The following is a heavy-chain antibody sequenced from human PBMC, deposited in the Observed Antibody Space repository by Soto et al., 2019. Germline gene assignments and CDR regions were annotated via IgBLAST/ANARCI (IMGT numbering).Heavy chain of an antibody. V-gene: IGHV4-34*01. CDR1: VVSFSGYY. Sequence: SETLSLTCAFYVVSFSGYYWSCIRHPPGKWLEWIGEINHSGSTNYNPSLKSRVTISVDTSKNQFSLKLSSVTAADTAVYYCARVPRYYDFWSGYKPVYYYYGMDVWGQRTTVTVSS. CDR2: INHSGST. CDR3: ARVPRYYDFWSGYKPVYYYYGMDV. D-gene: IGHD3-3*01. J-gene: IGHJ6*02.